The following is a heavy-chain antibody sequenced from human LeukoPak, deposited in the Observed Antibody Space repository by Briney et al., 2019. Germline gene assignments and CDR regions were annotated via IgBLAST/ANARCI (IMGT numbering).Heavy chain of an antibody. CDR3: ARATGGASGWYRSQFRFDY. J-gene: IGHJ4*02. V-gene: IGHV3-23*01. CDR1: GFTFSSYA. CDR2: ISGSGGST. D-gene: IGHD6-19*01. Sequence: GGSLRLSCAASGFTFSSYAMSWVRQAPGKGLEWVSAISGSGGSTYYADSVKGRFTISRDNSKNTLYLQMNSLRAEDTAVYYCARATGGASGWYRSQFRFDYWGQGTLVTVSS.